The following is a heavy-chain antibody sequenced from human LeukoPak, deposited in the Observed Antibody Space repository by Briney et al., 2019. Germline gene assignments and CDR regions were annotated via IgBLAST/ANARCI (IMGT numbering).Heavy chain of an antibody. D-gene: IGHD1-26*01. CDR2: IYYSGST. V-gene: IGHV4-30-4*08. Sequence: SQTLSLTCTVSGGSISSGDYYWSWIRQPPGKGLEWIGYIYYSGSTYYNPSLKSRVTLSVDTSKNQFSLKLSSVTAADTAVYYCARENAVGATQGFDYWGRGTLVTVSS. CDR3: ARENAVGATQGFDY. CDR1: GGSISSGDYY. J-gene: IGHJ4*02.